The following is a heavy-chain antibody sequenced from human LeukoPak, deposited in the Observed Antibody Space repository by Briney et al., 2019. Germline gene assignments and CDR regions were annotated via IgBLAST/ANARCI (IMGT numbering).Heavy chain of an antibody. J-gene: IGHJ4*02. Sequence: SETLSLTCAAYGGSFSGYYWSWIRQPPGKGLEWIGEINHSGSTNYNPSLKSRVTISVDTSKNQFSLKLSSVTAADTAVYYCARGLRDSSSWLLDYWGQGTLVTVSS. CDR1: GGSFSGYY. CDR2: INHSGST. CDR3: ARGLRDSSSWLLDY. D-gene: IGHD6-13*01. V-gene: IGHV4-34*01.